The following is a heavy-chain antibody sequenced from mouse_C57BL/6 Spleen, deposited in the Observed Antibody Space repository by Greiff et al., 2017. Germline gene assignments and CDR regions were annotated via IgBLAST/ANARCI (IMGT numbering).Heavy chain of an antibody. Sequence: VQLQQSGAELVRPGASVTLSCKASGYTFTDYEMHWVKQTPVHGLEWIGAIDPETGGTAYNQKFKGKAILTADKSSSTAYMELRSLTSEDSAVYYCTRAGITTVVATPDYWGQGTTLTVSS. CDR1: GYTFTDYE. CDR3: TRAGITTVVATPDY. CDR2: IDPETGGT. J-gene: IGHJ2*01. V-gene: IGHV1-15*01. D-gene: IGHD1-1*01.